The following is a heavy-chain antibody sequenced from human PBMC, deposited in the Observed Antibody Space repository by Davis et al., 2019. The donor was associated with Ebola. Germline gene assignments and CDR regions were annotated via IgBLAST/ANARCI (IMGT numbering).Heavy chain of an antibody. V-gene: IGHV3-48*01. CDR2: ISGSSSTL. CDR1: GFTFSSYS. J-gene: IGHJ4*02. Sequence: PGGSLRLSCAASGFTFSSYSMNWVRQAPGKGLEWVSYISGSSSTLFYADSVKGRFTISRDNAKNSLYLQMNSLRAEDTAVYYCAPSDSWSGFYIEYWGQGTLVTVSS. D-gene: IGHD3-3*01. CDR3: APSDSWSGFYIEY.